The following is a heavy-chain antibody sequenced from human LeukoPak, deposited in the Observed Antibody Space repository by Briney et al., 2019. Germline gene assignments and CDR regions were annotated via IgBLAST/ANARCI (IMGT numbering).Heavy chain of an antibody. CDR3: ARRRKYRIY. CDR2: IYYSGST. CDR1: GGSISSSSYY. D-gene: IGHD1-14*01. V-gene: IGHV4-39*01. Sequence: SETLSLTCTVSGGSISSSSYYWGWLRQPPGKGLEWFGSIYYSGSTYYNPSLKRRVTISVDTSKNQFSLKLSSVTAADTAVYYCARRRKYRIYWGQGTLVTVSS. J-gene: IGHJ4*02.